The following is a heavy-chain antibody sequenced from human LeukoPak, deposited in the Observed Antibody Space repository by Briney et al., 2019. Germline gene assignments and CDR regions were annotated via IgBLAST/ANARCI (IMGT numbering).Heavy chain of an antibody. J-gene: IGHJ4*02. V-gene: IGHV3-23*01. CDR1: GFTFSSYA. D-gene: IGHD2-2*01. Sequence: PGGSLRLSCAASGFTFSSYAMSWVRQAPGKGLEWVSLISSSGGSTYYADSVKGRCTISRDNSKSTLYLQMNSLRAEDTAVYYCARALGYCSSASCYYFDNWGQGTLVTVSS. CDR2: ISSSGGST. CDR3: ARALGYCSSASCYYFDN.